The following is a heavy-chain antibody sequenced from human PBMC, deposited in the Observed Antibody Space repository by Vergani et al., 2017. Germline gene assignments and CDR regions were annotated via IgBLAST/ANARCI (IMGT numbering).Heavy chain of an antibody. CDR3: ARXSPPIPAAAGTFDY. D-gene: IGHD6-13*01. CDR2: IYYSGST. Sequence: QLQLQESGPGLVKPSETLSLTCTVSGGSISSSSYYWGWIRQPPGKGLEWIGSIYYSGSTYYNPSLKSRVTISVDTSKNQFSLKLSSVTAADTAVYYCARXSPPIPAAAGTFDYWGQGTLVTVSS. V-gene: IGHV4-39*01. CDR1: GGSISSSSYY. J-gene: IGHJ4*02.